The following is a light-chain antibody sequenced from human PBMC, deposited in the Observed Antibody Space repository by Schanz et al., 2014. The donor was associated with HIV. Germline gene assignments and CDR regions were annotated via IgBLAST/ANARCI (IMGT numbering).Light chain of an antibody. CDR1: SSNIGTNY. CDR2: RNN. V-gene: IGLV1-47*01. Sequence: QSVLTQPPSASGTPGQRVTISCSGSSSNIGTNYVYWYQQLPGTAPKLLIYRNNYRPSGVPDRFSGSKSGTSASLAISGLRSEDEADYYCAAWDDSLSGPVFGGGTKVTVL. CDR3: AAWDDSLSGPV. J-gene: IGLJ3*02.